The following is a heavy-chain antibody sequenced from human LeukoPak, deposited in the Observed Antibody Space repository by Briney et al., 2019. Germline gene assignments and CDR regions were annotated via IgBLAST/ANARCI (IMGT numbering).Heavy chain of an antibody. CDR1: GFTFSSYA. J-gene: IGHJ4*02. Sequence: LAGGSLRLSCAASGFTFSSYAMSWVRQAPGKGLEWVSGISWNSGSIGYADSVKGRFTISRDNAKNSLYLQMNSLRAEDTALYYCAKEAAAGTVFWGQGTLVTVSS. V-gene: IGHV3-9*01. CDR2: ISWNSGSI. D-gene: IGHD1-14*01. CDR3: AKEAAAGTVF.